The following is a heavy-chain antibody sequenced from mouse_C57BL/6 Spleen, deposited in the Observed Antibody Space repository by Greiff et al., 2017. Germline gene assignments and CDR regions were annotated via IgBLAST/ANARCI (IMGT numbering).Heavy chain of an antibody. Sequence: LQESGAELVKPGASVKISCKASGYAFSSYWMNWVKQRPGKGLEWIGQIYPGDGDTNYNGKFKGKATLTADKSSSTAYMQLSSLTSEDSAVYFCARGRPQATDYWGQGTTLTVSS. D-gene: IGHD3-2*02. CDR3: ARGRPQATDY. J-gene: IGHJ2*01. CDR2: IYPGDGDT. V-gene: IGHV1-80*01. CDR1: GYAFSSYW.